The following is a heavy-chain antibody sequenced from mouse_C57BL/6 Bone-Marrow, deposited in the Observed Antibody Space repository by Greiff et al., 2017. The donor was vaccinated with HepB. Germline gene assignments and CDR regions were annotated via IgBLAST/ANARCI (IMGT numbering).Heavy chain of an antibody. J-gene: IGHJ1*03. V-gene: IGHV1-72*01. D-gene: IGHD1-1*01. Sequence: QVQLKQPGAELVKPGASVKLSCKASGYTFTSYWMHWVKQRPGRGLEWIGRIDPNSGGTKYNEKFKSKATLTVDKPSSTAYMQLSSLPSEDSAVYYCARREYYGSSYGYWYFDVWGTGTTVTVSS. CDR3: ARREYYGSSYGYWYFDV. CDR1: GYTFTSYW. CDR2: IDPNSGGT.